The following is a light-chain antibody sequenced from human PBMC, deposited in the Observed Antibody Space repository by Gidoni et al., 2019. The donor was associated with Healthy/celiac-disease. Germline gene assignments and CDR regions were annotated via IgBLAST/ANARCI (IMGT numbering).Light chain of an antibody. CDR2: DVS. CDR1: SSDVGGYNY. V-gene: IGLV2-11*01. J-gene: IGLJ2*01. CDR3: CSYAGSYTRV. Sequence: QSAVTQPRSVSGSPGQSVTISCTGTSSDVGGYNYVSWYQQHPGKAPKLMIYDVSKRPSGVPDRFSGSKSGNTASLTISGLQAEDEADYYCCSYAGSYTRVFGGGTKLTVL.